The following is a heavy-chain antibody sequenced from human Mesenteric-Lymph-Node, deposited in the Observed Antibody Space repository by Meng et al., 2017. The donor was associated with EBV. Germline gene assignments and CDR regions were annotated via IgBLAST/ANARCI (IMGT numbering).Heavy chain of an antibody. V-gene: IGHV4-4*02. CDR3: ARGSYYAGTPFDS. J-gene: IGHJ5*01. CDR1: GGSIVTTNW. D-gene: IGHD3-10*01. CDR2: IYHSGST. Sequence: RGAGPGPVKPSGPLSLPGAVSGGSIVTTNWWRWVRQPPGKGLEWIGEIYHSGSTLYNPSLKSRVTILVDKSENHFTLELTSLTAADTAVYYCARGSYYAGTPFDSWGQGTLVTVSS.